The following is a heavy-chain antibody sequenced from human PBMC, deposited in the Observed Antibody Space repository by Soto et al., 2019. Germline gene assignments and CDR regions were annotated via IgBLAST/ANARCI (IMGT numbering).Heavy chain of an antibody. Sequence: GGSLRLSCAASGFTFSDYYMSWIRQAPGKGLEWVSYTSSSGSTIYYADSVKGRFTISRDNAKNSLYLQMNSLRAEDTAVYYCATSPLGYSRYMDVWGKGTTVTVSS. CDR1: GFTFSDYY. CDR3: ATSPLGYSRYMDV. CDR2: TSSSGSTI. V-gene: IGHV3-11*01. D-gene: IGHD6-13*01. J-gene: IGHJ6*03.